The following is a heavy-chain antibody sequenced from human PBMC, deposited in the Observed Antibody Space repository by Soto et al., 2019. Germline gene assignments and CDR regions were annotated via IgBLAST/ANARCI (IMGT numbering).Heavy chain of an antibody. J-gene: IGHJ6*02. D-gene: IGHD6-6*01. CDR2: ISGSGGGT. CDR1: GFTFSGYA. Sequence: GGSLRLSCADSGFTFSGYAMSWVRQAPGKGLEWVSAISGSGGGTYYADSVKGRFTISRDNSKNTLYLQMNSLRAEDTAVYYCAKTPYSSSEYYYYGMDVWGQGTTVTVSS. V-gene: IGHV3-23*01. CDR3: AKTPYSSSEYYYYGMDV.